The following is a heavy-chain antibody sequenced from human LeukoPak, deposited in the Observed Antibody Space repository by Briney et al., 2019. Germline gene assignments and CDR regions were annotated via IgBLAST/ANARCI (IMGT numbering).Heavy chain of an antibody. CDR2: IIPILGIA. V-gene: IGHV1-69*04. D-gene: IGHD3-22*01. CDR3: VRDRPLGYYDSSGYYSDY. CDR1: GGTFSSYA. Sequence: GASVKVSCKASGGTFSSYAISWVRQAPGQGLEWMGRIIPILGIANYAQKFQGRVTITADKSTSTAYMELSSLRSEDTAVYYCVRDRPLGYYDSSGYYSDYWGQGTLVTVSS. J-gene: IGHJ4*02.